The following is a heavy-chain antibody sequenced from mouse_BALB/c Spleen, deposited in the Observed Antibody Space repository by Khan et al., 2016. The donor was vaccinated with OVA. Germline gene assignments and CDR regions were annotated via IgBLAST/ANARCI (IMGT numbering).Heavy chain of an antibody. J-gene: IGHJ4*01. CDR2: IGPGSSNA. V-gene: IGHV1S41*01. CDR1: GYTFTSYW. Sequence: DLVKPVASVKLSCKASGYTFTSYWINWIKQRPGQGLEWIGRIGPGSSNAYYNDMFKGKATLTVDTSSNTAYIQLSSLSSEDSAVYFCARENYYGRGCYAMDYWGQGASVTVSA. CDR3: ARENYYGRGCYAMDY. D-gene: IGHD1-1*01.